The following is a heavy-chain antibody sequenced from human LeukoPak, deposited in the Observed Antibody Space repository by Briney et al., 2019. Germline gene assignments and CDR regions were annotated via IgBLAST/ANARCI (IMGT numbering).Heavy chain of an antibody. Sequence: PGGSLRLSCAASGFTFSGSAMHWVRQASGKGLEWVGRIRSKANSYATAYAASVKGRFTISRDDSKNTAYLQMNSLKTEDTAVYYCTPRGDYVYYFDYWGQGTLVTVSS. V-gene: IGHV3-73*01. CDR3: TPRGDYVYYFDY. CDR2: IRSKANSYAT. J-gene: IGHJ4*02. D-gene: IGHD4-17*01. CDR1: GFTFSGSA.